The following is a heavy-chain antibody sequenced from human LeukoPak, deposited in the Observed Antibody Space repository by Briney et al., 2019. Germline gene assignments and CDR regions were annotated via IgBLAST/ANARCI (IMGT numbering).Heavy chain of an antibody. D-gene: IGHD3-9*01. CDR1: GFTLNGYW. Sequence: GGSLRLSCAASGFTLNGYWMHWVRQAPGEGLVWVSRIDPDGSTTNYAESVKGRFTTSRDNAKNSLYLQMNSLRAEDTALYYCARGLRYFDLLLDYWGQGTLVTVSS. CDR3: ARGLRYFDLLLDY. J-gene: IGHJ4*02. CDR2: IDPDGSTT. V-gene: IGHV3-74*01.